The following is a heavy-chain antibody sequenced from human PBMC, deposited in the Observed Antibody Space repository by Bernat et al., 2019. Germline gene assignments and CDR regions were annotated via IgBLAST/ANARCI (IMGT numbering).Heavy chain of an antibody. CDR3: AKDLGLRYFDWTFDS. Sequence: QVQLVESGGGVVQPGTSLRLSCAASGFTFSFYGMHWVRQAPGKGLEWIAVISHDGSKRYQTDSVKGRFIISRDNSKNAMYRQMNSLRTEDTAVYYCAKDLGLRYFDWTFDSWGQGTLVTVSS. V-gene: IGHV3-30*18. D-gene: IGHD3-9*01. J-gene: IGHJ4*02. CDR2: ISHDGSKR. CDR1: GFTFSFYG.